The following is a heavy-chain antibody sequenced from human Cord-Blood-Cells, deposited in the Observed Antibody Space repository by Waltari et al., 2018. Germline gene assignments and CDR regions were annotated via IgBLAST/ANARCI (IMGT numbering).Heavy chain of an antibody. J-gene: IGHJ4*02. V-gene: IGHV4-34*01. CDR1: GGSFSGYY. CDR2: INHSGST. CDR3: ARVRGLYSSSWYFDY. Sequence: QVQLQQWGAGLLKPSETLSLTCAVYGGSFSGYYWSWIRQPPGKGLAWIGEINHSGSTNYNPALKSRVTISVDPSKNQFSLKLSSVTAADTAVYYCARVRGLYSSSWYFDYWGQGTLVTVSS. D-gene: IGHD6-13*01.